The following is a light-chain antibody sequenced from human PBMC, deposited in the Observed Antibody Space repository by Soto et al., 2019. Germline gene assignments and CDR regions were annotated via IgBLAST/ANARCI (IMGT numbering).Light chain of an antibody. Sequence: EIVLTQSPCTLSLSPGERATLNCRASQSVRSSYLAWYQQQPGQAPRLLIHGASRRATGIPDRFSGSGSGTDFTLTINRLEPEDFAVYFCQQYGDMWTFGQGTKVEI. CDR1: QSVRSSY. CDR2: GAS. CDR3: QQYGDMWT. V-gene: IGKV3-20*01. J-gene: IGKJ1*01.